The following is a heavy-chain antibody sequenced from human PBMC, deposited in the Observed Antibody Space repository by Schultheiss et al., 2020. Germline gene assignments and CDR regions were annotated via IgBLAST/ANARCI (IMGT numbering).Heavy chain of an antibody. Sequence: GGSLRLSCAASGFTFSSYAMSWVRQAPGKGLEWVAVISYDGSNKYYADSVKGRFTISRDNSKNTLYLQMNSLRAEDTAVYYCAKDRNHRLMTTVNYWGQGTL. CDR2: ISYDGSNK. V-gene: IGHV3-30*18. D-gene: IGHD4-17*01. J-gene: IGHJ4*02. CDR1: GFTFSSYA. CDR3: AKDRNHRLMTTVNY.